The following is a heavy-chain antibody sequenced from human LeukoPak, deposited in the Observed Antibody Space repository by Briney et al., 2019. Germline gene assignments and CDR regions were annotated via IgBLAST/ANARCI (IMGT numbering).Heavy chain of an antibody. CDR2: IYSGGST. CDR1: GFTVSSNY. D-gene: IGHD6-13*01. V-gene: IGHV3-53*01. CDR3: ANSGYSSSWYPGNYYYYGMDV. Sequence: GGSLRLSCAASGFTVSSNYMSWVRQAPGKGLEWVSVIYSGGSTYYADSVKGRFTISRDNAKNSLYLQMNSLRAEDTAVYYCANSGYSSSWYPGNYYYYGMDVWGQGTTVTVSS. J-gene: IGHJ6*02.